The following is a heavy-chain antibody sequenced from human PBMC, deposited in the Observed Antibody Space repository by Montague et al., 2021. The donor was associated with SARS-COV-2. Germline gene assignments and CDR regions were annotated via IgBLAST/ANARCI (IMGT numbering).Heavy chain of an antibody. CDR1: GGSVSSGSYY. CDR3: AGREGYKQTMDY. D-gene: IGHD5-24*01. Sequence: SETLSLTCTVSGGSVSSGSYYWSWIRQPPGKGLEWIGYMYDSGITHFASGITHYNPSLRTRVSISVDRSVNQFSLSLSSVTAADTAAYYCAGREGYKQTMDYWGQGTLVTVSS. V-gene: IGHV4-61*01. CDR2: MYDSGITHFASGIT. J-gene: IGHJ4*02.